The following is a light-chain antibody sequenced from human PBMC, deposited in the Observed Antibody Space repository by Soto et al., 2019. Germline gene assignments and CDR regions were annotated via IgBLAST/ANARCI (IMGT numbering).Light chain of an antibody. CDR3: QQSYSTPFD. V-gene: IGKV1-39*01. CDR1: QGIGQY. J-gene: IGKJ3*01. CDR2: LAS. Sequence: DLQMTKSPPSLSASVEDRATITCRAGQGIGQYLNWYQQKPGKVPRLLISLASNLRSGVPSRFSGSGSETDFTLTINNLQVEDFATYYCQQSYSTPFDFGPGTNVDIK.